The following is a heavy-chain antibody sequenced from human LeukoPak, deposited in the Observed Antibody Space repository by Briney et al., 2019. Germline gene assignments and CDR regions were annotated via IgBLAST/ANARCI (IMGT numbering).Heavy chain of an antibody. V-gene: IGHV3-30*04. CDR2: ISYDGSNK. Sequence: PGGSLRLSCAASGFTFSSYAMHWVRQAPGKGLEWVAVISYDGSNKYYADSVKGRFTISRDNSKNSLYLQMNSLRAEDTAVYYCATTEDILTGYYAFDIWGQGTMVTVSS. CDR1: GFTFSSYA. D-gene: IGHD3-9*01. CDR3: ATTEDILTGYYAFDI. J-gene: IGHJ3*02.